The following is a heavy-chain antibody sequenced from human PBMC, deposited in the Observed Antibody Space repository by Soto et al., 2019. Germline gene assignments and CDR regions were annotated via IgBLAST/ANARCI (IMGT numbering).Heavy chain of an antibody. CDR1: GFTFSSYA. CDR3: ARDFTVTTGGASYFDY. Sequence: QVQLVESGGGVVQPGRSLRLSCAASGFTFSSYAMHWVRQAPGKGLEWVAVISYDGSNKYYADSVKGRFTISRDNSKNPLYLQMNSLRAEDTAVYYCARDFTVTTGGASYFDYWGQGTLVTVSS. D-gene: IGHD4-17*01. J-gene: IGHJ4*02. V-gene: IGHV3-30-3*01. CDR2: ISYDGSNK.